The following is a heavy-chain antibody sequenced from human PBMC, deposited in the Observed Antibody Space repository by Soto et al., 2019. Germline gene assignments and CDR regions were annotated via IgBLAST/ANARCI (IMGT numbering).Heavy chain of an antibody. J-gene: IGHJ6*02. V-gene: IGHV3-30*18. CDR1: GFTFSSYG. CDR3: AKGKGYRPTSPMDV. D-gene: IGHD2-2*01. CDR2: ISYDGSNK. Sequence: GGSLRLSCAASGFTFSSYGMHWVRQAPGKGLEWVAVISYDGSNKYYADSVKGRFTISRDNSKNTLYLQMNSLRAEDTAVYYCAKGKGYRPTSPMDVWGQGTTVTVSS.